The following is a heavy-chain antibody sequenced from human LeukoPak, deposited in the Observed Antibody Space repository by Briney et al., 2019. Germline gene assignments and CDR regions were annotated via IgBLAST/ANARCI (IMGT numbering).Heavy chain of an antibody. CDR3: ARARVRSYPYDSDGSYTSDWIFDL. CDR2: IYDTGNT. V-gene: IGHV4-59*11. Sequence: SETLSLTCIVSGGSITSHYWSWIRQPPGKGLEWIGYIYDTGNTNYNPSLRSRVTISVCTSKDQFSLRLSSVTAADTAVYYCARARVRSYPYDSDGSYTSDWIFDLWGRGTLVTVSS. CDR1: GGSITSHY. D-gene: IGHD3-22*01. J-gene: IGHJ2*01.